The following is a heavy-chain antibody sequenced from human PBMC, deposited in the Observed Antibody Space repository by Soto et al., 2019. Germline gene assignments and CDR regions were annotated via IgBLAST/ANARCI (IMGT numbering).Heavy chain of an antibody. CDR1: GGTFSSYA. J-gene: IGHJ5*02. V-gene: IGHV1-69*01. CDR2: IIPIFGTA. D-gene: IGHD3-10*01. Sequence: QVQLVQSGAEVKKPGSSVKVSCKASGGTFSSYAISWVRQAPGQGLEWMGGIIPIFGTANYAQKFQGRVTITADESTSTAYMELSSLRSEDTAVYYCAKGGRITMVRGVIKTNWFDPWGQGTLVTVSS. CDR3: AKGGRITMVRGVIKTNWFDP.